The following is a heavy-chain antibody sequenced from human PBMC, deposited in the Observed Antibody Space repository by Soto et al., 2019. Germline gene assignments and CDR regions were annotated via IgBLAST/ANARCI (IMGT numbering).Heavy chain of an antibody. J-gene: IGHJ4*02. CDR3: ARVPVSYRAPCSGGSCYLFDY. V-gene: IGHV1-46*01. CDR2: INSSGIST. Sequence: ASVKVSCKTSGYTFTNYYIHWVRQAPGQGLEWMGVINSSGISTTYAQKFQGRVTMTRDTSTSTVYMDLSSLRPEDTAVYFCARVPVSYRAPCSGGSCYLFDYWGQGTLVTVSS. CDR1: GYTFTNYY. D-gene: IGHD2-15*01.